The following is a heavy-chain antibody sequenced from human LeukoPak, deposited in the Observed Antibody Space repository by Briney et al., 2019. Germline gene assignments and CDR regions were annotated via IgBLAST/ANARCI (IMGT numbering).Heavy chain of an antibody. V-gene: IGHV1-46*01. CDR2: INPSGGTT. J-gene: IGHJ4*02. CDR1: GYTFTNYY. CDR3: ARGRGSTSSNFDS. Sequence: GASVKVSCKASGYTFTNYYIHWVRQAPGQGLEWMGIINPSGGTTSYLQKFRGRVTMTRDTSISTAYMELSRLTSDDTAVYYCARGRGSTSSNFDSWGQGTLVTVSS. D-gene: IGHD2-2*01.